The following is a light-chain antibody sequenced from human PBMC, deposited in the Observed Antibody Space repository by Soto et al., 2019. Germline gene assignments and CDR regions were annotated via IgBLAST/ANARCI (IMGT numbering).Light chain of an antibody. Sequence: QSVLTQPPSASGTPGQRVTISCSGSSSNIGSNTVNWYQQLPGTAPKLLIYSNNQRPSGVPDRFSGSKSGTSASLAISGLQSEDEADYYRAAWDDSLNGPVFAGGTKLTVL. CDR3: AAWDDSLNGPV. CDR1: SSNIGSNT. CDR2: SNN. V-gene: IGLV1-44*01. J-gene: IGLJ2*01.